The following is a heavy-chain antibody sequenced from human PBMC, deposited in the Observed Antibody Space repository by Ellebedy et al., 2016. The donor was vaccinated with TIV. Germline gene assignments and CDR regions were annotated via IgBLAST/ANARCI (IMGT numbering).Heavy chain of an antibody. J-gene: IGHJ4*02. CDR2: IYSSRGT. CDR3: ATVRGQWLAFDY. Sequence: GESLKISCAASGFTVSSNHMSWVRQAPGKGLEWVSVIYSSRGTYYADPVKGRFIISSDNSKNTVYLQMNSLGAEDTAVYYCATVRGQWLAFDYWGQGTLVTVSS. D-gene: IGHD6-19*01. CDR1: GFTVSSNH. V-gene: IGHV3-53*01.